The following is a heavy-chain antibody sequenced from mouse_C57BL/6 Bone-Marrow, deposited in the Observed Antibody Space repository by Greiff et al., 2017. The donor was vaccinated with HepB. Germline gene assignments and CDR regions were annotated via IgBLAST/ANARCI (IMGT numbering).Heavy chain of an antibody. CDR3: ARHRDGRFDY. CDR1: GFTFSDYY. Sequence: EVMLVESGGGLVQPGGSLKLSCAASGFTFSDYYMYWVRQTPEKRLEWVAYISNGGGSTYYPDTVKGRFTISRDNAKNTLYLQMSRLKSEDTAMYYCARHRDGRFDYWGQGTTLTVSS. J-gene: IGHJ2*01. D-gene: IGHD2-3*01. V-gene: IGHV5-12*01. CDR2: ISNGGGST.